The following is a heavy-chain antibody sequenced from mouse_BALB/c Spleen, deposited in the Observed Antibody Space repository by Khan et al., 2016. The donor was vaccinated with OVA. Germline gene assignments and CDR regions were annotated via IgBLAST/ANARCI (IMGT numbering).Heavy chain of an antibody. CDR2: INTYTGEP. CDR1: GYTFTNYE. Sequence: QIQLVQSGPELKKPGETVKISCKASGYTFTNYEMNWVKQAPGKGLKWMGLINTYTGEPTYADEFQGRFAFSLEATASTANLQSNNLKNEETATYFCARPPYFSYVMVYWGQGTSVTVPS. CDR3: ARPPYFSYVMVY. J-gene: IGHJ4*01. V-gene: IGHV9-3-1*01. D-gene: IGHD2-10*01.